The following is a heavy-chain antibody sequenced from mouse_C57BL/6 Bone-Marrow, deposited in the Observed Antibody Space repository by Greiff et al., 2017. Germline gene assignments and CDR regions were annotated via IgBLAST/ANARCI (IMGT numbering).Heavy chain of an antibody. CDR3: ARENYPMDY. D-gene: IGHD2-1*01. V-gene: IGHV1-69*01. CDR2: IDPADGNT. Sequence: QVQLQQSGAELVMPGASVKLSCKASGYTFTSYWMHWVKQRPGQGLEWIGWIDPADGNTNYNQKFKGKATLTVDKSSSTAYVQLSSLTSEDSAVXDCARENYPMDYWGQGTTVTVSS. J-gene: IGHJ4*01. CDR1: GYTFTSYW.